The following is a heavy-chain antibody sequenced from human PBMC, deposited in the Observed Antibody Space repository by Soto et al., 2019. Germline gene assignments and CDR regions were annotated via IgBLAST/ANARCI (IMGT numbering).Heavy chain of an antibody. CDR2: ISAYNGNT. Sequence: QVQLVQSGAEVKKPGASVKVSCKASGYTFTSYGISWVRQAPGQGLEWMGWISAYNGNTNYAQKLQGRVTMTTDTSTSTAYMELRSLRSDDTAVYYCARTTNYCSSTSCPDPEPFDYWGQGTLFTVSS. D-gene: IGHD2-2*01. CDR3: ARTTNYCSSTSCPDPEPFDY. J-gene: IGHJ4*02. CDR1: GYTFTSYG. V-gene: IGHV1-18*01.